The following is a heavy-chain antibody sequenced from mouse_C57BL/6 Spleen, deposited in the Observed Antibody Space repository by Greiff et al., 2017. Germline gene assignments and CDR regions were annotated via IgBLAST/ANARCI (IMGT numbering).Heavy chain of an antibody. Sequence: EVQLVESGGGLVQPKGSLKLSCAASGFSFNTYAMNWVRQAPGKGLEWVARIRSKSNNYATYYADSVKDRFTISRDDSESMLYLQMNNLKTEDTAMYYCVRHLLRGDAMDYWGQGTSVTVSS. D-gene: IGHD1-1*01. CDR2: IRSKSNNYAT. CDR1: GFSFNTYA. CDR3: VRHLLRGDAMDY. J-gene: IGHJ4*01. V-gene: IGHV10-1*01.